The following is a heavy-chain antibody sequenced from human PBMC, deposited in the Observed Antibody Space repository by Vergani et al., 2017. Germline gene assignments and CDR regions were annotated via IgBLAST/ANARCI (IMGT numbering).Heavy chain of an antibody. Sequence: EVQLVESGGGLVQPGRSLRLSCAASGFTFDDYAMHWVRQAPGKGLEWVSGISWNSGSIGYADSVKGRFTISRDNAKNSLYLQMNSLRAEDTALYYCAKVYSSGWYYFDYWGQGTLGTVSS. CDR1: GFTFDDYA. CDR3: AKVYSSGWYYFDY. J-gene: IGHJ4*02. CDR2: ISWNSGSI. V-gene: IGHV3-9*01. D-gene: IGHD6-19*01.